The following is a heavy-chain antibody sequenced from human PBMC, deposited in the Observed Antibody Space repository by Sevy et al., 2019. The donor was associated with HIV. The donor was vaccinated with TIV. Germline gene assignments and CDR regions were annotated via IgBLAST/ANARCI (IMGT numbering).Heavy chain of an antibody. V-gene: IGHV4-31*03. D-gene: IGHD3-22*01. CDR3: ARELYYYDSSGPQGYFDY. CDR2: IYYSGST. J-gene: IGHJ4*02. Sequence: SETLSLTCTVSGGSISSGGYYWSWIRQHPGKGLEWIGYIYYSGSTYYNPSLKSRVTISVDTSKNQFSLKLSSVTAADTAVYYCARELYYYDSSGPQGYFDYRGQGTLVTVSS. CDR1: GGSISSGGYY.